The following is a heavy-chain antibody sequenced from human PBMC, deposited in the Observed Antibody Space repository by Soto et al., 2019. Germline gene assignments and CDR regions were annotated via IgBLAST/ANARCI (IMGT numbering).Heavy chain of an antibody. J-gene: IGHJ6*02. CDR3: ARVEGSSWDNYYYGMDV. D-gene: IGHD6-13*01. CDR1: GSTFSSFG. CDR2: IWYDGSNK. Sequence: GGSLRLSCAASGSTFSSFGMHWVRQAPGKGLEWVAVIWYDGSNKYYADSVKGRFTISRDNSKNTLYLQMNSLRAEDTAVYYCARVEGSSWDNYYYGMDVWGQGTTVTVSS. V-gene: IGHV3-33*01.